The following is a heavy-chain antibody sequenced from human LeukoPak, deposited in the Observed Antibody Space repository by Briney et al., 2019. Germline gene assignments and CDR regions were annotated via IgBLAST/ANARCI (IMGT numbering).Heavy chain of an antibody. V-gene: IGHV3-23*01. J-gene: IGHJ5*02. CDR1: GFTFRSHT. D-gene: IGHD1-20*01. CDR3: AKGQAITGRNFFDP. CDR2: ISDTT. Sequence: GGSLRLSCSASGFTFRSHTMNWVRQAPGKGLEWVSTISDTTYYADSVKGRFTISRDNSRNTLYLQMSRMRTEDTAVYYCAKGQAITGRNFFDPWGQGTLVTVSS.